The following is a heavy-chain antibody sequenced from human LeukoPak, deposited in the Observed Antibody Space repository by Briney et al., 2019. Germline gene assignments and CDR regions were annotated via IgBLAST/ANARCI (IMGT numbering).Heavy chain of an antibody. V-gene: IGHV3-23*01. CDR1: GFTFSSYG. CDR3: AKAPGYSSGWYHD. J-gene: IGHJ4*02. CDR2: ISGSGGST. Sequence: PGGSLRLSCAASGFTFSSYGMSWVRQAPGKGLEWVSAISGSGGSTYYADSVKGRFTISRDNSKNTLYLQMNSLRAEDTAVYYCAKAPGYSSGWYHDWGQGTLVTVSS. D-gene: IGHD6-19*01.